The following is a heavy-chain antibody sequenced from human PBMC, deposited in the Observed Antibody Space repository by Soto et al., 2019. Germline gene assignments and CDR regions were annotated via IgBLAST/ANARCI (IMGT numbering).Heavy chain of an antibody. Sequence: AETLAPTYTVSGSSISSYNWSWGQHHPQKCLQWIVYIYYSGSTTYNPSLKSRVTISVDTSKNQFSLKLSSVTAADTAVYYCARGQWDGCFDPWGQRTLVTVSS. CDR2: IYYSGST. CDR3: ARGQWDGCFDP. V-gene: IGHV4-59*01. D-gene: IGHD1-26*01. J-gene: IGHJ5*02. CDR1: GSSISSYN.